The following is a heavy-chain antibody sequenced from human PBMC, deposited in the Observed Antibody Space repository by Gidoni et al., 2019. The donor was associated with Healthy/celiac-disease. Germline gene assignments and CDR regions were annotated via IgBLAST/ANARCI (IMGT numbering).Heavy chain of an antibody. V-gene: IGHV3-48*03. J-gene: IGHJ6*02. D-gene: IGHD1-7*01. Sequence: EVQLVETGGGLVQPGGSLRLSCAASGFTFSSYEMNWVRQAPGKGLEWVSYISSSGSTICYADSVRGRFTISRDNAKNSRYLQMNSLRAEDTAVYYCARNYLGMDVWGQGTTVTVSS. CDR3: ARNYLGMDV. CDR1: GFTFSSYE. CDR2: ISSSGSTI.